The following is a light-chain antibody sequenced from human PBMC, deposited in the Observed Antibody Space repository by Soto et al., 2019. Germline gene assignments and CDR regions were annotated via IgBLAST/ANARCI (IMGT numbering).Light chain of an antibody. CDR1: QSVSRS. CDR3: QQRTSWPPIT. J-gene: IGKJ5*01. V-gene: IGKV3-11*01. Sequence: EIVMTQSPATLSVSRGERATLSCRASQSVSRSLAWYQQKPGQAPRLLIYGASNRATGIPARFSGSGSGTDFTLTISSLEPEDFAIYYCQQRTSWPPITFGQGTRLELK. CDR2: GAS.